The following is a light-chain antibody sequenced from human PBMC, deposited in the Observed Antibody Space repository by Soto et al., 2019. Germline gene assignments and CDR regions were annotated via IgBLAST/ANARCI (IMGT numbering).Light chain of an antibody. V-gene: IGLV3-1*01. J-gene: IGLJ2*01. CDR1: KLGDKY. Sequence: SYELTQPPSVSVSPGQTASITCSGDKLGDKYACWYQQKPGQSPVLVIYQDTKRPSGIPERFSGSNSGNTATLTISGTQAMDEADYYCQAWDSGTVIFAGGTKLTVL. CDR2: QDT. CDR3: QAWDSGTVI.